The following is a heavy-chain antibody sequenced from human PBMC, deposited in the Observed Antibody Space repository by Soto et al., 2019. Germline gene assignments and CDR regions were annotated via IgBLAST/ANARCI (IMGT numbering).Heavy chain of an antibody. Sequence: GASVKVSCKVSGYTLTELSIHWGRRAPGKGLEWMGGFDPEDGETIYAQKFQGRVTMTEDTSTDTAYMELSSLRSEDTAVYYCATAGDFWSGYYPNYYYGMDVWGQGTTVTVSS. V-gene: IGHV1-24*01. J-gene: IGHJ6*02. CDR1: GYTLTELS. CDR2: FDPEDGET. CDR3: ATAGDFWSGYYPNYYYGMDV. D-gene: IGHD3-3*01.